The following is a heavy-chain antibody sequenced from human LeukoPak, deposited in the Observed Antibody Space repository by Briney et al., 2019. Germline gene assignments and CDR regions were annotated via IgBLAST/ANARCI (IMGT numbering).Heavy chain of an antibody. Sequence: PSETLSLTCTVSGGSISSSSYYWGWIRQPPGKGLEWIGSIYYSGSTYYNPSLKSRVTISVDTSKNQFSLKLSSVIAADTAVYYCTRGPYSNLGRFDYWGQGTLVTVSS. J-gene: IGHJ4*02. D-gene: IGHD4-11*01. CDR1: GGSISSSSYY. CDR2: IYYSGST. V-gene: IGHV4-39*01. CDR3: TRGPYSNLGRFDY.